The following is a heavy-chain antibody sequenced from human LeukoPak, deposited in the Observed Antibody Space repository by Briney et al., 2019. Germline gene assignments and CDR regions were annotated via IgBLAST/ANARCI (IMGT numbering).Heavy chain of an antibody. D-gene: IGHD3/OR15-3a*01. Sequence: GGSLRLSCAASGFSFSSYWMHWVRQGPGKWLVWVSRIISDGSSTSYADSVKGRFTISRDNAKNTLYLQVNSLRAEDTAVYFCARGTGYHVFDYWGQGTLVTVSS. CDR2: IISDGSST. J-gene: IGHJ4*02. CDR1: GFSFSSYW. V-gene: IGHV3-74*01. CDR3: ARGTGYHVFDY.